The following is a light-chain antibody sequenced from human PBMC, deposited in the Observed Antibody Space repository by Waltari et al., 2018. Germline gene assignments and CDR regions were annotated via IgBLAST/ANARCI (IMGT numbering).Light chain of an antibody. Sequence: QSALTQPPSASGSPGQSVATSGTGTSSDLGGYNWVSWYQQHPGKAPKLMIYEVNKRPSGVPDRFSGSKSGNTASLTVSGLQAEDEADYYCTSYAGSNPVVFGGGTKLTVL. CDR2: EVN. CDR3: TSYAGSNPVV. CDR1: SSDLGGYNW. V-gene: IGLV2-8*01. J-gene: IGLJ2*01.